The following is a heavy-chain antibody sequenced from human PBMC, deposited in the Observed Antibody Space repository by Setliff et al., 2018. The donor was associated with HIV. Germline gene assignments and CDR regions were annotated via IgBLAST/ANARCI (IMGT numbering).Heavy chain of an antibody. D-gene: IGHD1-7*01. CDR2: INHSGST. CDR3: LLEAPLMMGTTPPL. V-gene: IGHV4-34*01. Sequence: SETLSLTCAVYSGSFSGYYWSWIRQPPGKGLEWIGEINHSGSTNYNPSLKSRVTVSVDTSKNQFSLKLNTVTAADTAVYYCLLEAPLMMGTTPPLWGQGTLVTVSS. CDR1: SGSFSGYY. J-gene: IGHJ4*02.